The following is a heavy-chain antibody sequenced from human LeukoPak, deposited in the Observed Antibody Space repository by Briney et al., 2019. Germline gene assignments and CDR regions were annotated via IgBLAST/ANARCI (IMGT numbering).Heavy chain of an antibody. CDR1: GFTFSSYW. V-gene: IGHV3-7*03. D-gene: IGHD3-22*01. CDR3: AKDYYDSSRGAFDI. Sequence: GGSLRLSCAASGFTFSSYWMSWVRQAPGKGLEWVANIKQDGSEKYYVDSVKGRFTISRDNAKNSLYLQMNSLRAEDTAVYYCAKDYYDSSRGAFDIWGQGTMVTVSS. J-gene: IGHJ3*02. CDR2: IKQDGSEK.